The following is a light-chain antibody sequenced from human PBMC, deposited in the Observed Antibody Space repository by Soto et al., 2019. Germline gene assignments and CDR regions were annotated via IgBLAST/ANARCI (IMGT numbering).Light chain of an antibody. Sequence: QSVLTQPPSVSGAPGQRVTIPCTGSRSNIGAGYDVHWYQQLPGTAPKVVVYGNNNRPSGVPDRFSASKSGSSASLAITSLQAEDEADYYCHSYDNALSGSEVFGGGTKLTVL. V-gene: IGLV1-40*01. CDR3: HSYDNALSGSEV. CDR2: GNN. J-gene: IGLJ3*02. CDR1: RSNIGAGYD.